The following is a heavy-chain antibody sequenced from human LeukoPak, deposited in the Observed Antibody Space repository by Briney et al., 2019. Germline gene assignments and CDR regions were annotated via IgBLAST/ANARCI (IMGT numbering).Heavy chain of an antibody. CDR2: ISSSGSTI. V-gene: IGHV3-11*01. J-gene: IGHJ4*02. CDR3: ARVNGITIFGVVIALDY. Sequence: GGSLRLSCAASGFTSSDYCMSWIRQAPGKGLEWVSYISSSGSTIYYADSVKGRFTITRDNAKNSLYLQMNSLRAEDTAVYYCARVNGITIFGVVIALDYWGQGTLVTVSS. CDR1: GFTSSDYC. D-gene: IGHD3-3*01.